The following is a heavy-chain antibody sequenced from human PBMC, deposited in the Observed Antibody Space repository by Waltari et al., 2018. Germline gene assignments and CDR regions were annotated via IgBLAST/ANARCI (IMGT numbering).Heavy chain of an antibody. Sequence: QMQLVQSGPEVKKPGTSVKVSCKASGFTFTSSAMQWVRQARGQRLEWIGWIVVGSGNTNYAQKFQERVTITRDMSTSTAYMELSSLRSEDTAVDYCAAGVYDSSGYYYYYYGMDVWGQGTTVTVSS. CDR3: AAGVYDSSGYYYYYYGMDV. CDR1: GFTFTSSA. D-gene: IGHD3-22*01. CDR2: IVVGSGNT. V-gene: IGHV1-58*02. J-gene: IGHJ6*02.